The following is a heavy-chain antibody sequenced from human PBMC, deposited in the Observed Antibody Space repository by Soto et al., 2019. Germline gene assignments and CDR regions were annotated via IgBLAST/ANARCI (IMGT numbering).Heavy chain of an antibody. D-gene: IGHD3-3*01. Sequence: HITLNESGPTVVSPTETLTLTCRFSGFSLTTSGVGVGWISQSPGKAPEGLALIYWDDDKRYSASLKSRLTIIQDTSKNQVVLTLSALDPTDTATYYCAHRVLRTVFGLVTTTAIYFDFWGQGTPVAVSS. V-gene: IGHV2-5*02. CDR1: GFSLTTSGVG. CDR2: IYWDDDK. CDR3: AHRVLRTVFGLVTTTAIYFDF. J-gene: IGHJ4*02.